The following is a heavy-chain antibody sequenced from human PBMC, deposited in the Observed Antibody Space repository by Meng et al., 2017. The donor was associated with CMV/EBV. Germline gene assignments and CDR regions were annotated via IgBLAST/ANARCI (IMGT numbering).Heavy chain of an antibody. V-gene: IGHV1-2*02. CDR2: INPNSGGT. J-gene: IGHJ6*03. CDR3: ARGCSSTSCYVWYYYYYMDV. Sequence: QVPLVEAGGEVKTPGASEKGSWNASGYTFTGYYMHWVRQAPGQGLEWMGWINPNSGGTNYAQKFQGRVTMTRDTSISTAYMELSRLRSDDTAVYYCARGCSSTSCYVWYYYYYMDVWGKGTTVTVSS. D-gene: IGHD2-2*01. CDR1: GYTFTGYY.